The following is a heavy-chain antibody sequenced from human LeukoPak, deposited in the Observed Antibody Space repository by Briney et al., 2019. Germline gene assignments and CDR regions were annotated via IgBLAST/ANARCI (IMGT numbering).Heavy chain of an antibody. CDR2: INWNGGST. D-gene: IGHD3-22*01. CDR3: ARGLDSSGYYDAFDI. V-gene: IGHV3-20*04. CDR1: GFTFDDYG. J-gene: IGHJ3*02. Sequence: PGGSLRLXCAASGFTFDDYGMSWVRQAPGKGLEWVSGINWNGGSTGYADSVKGRFTISRDNAKNSLYLQMNSLRAEDTALYYCARGLDSSGYYDAFDIWGQRTMVTVSS.